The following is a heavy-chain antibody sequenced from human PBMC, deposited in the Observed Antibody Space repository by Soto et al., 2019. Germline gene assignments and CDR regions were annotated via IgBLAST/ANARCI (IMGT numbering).Heavy chain of an antibody. Sequence: GGSLRLSCAASGFTVSSKYMSWVRQAPGKGLEWVSVIYSGGSTYYADSVKGRITISRDNSKNTLYLQMNSLRAEDTAVYYCARNYYDSGGGFDYWGQGTLVTVSS. CDR1: GFTVSSKY. J-gene: IGHJ4*02. D-gene: IGHD3-22*01. V-gene: IGHV3-53*01. CDR2: IYSGGST. CDR3: ARNYYDSGGGFDY.